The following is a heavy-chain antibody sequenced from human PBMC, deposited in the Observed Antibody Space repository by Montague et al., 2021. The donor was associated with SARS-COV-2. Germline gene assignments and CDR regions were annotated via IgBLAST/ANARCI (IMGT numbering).Heavy chain of an antibody. CDR2: INHSGST. D-gene: IGHD2-2*01. V-gene: IGHV4-34*01. Sequence: SETLSLTCGVYGGSFSGYYWGWIRQPPGKGLEWIGEINHSGSTNYNPSLKSRVTISVDTSKNQFSLKLSSVTAADTAVYYCTREGYQVLWSDYYYYGMDVWGRGTTVTVSS. CDR3: TREGYQVLWSDYYYYGMDV. CDR1: GGSFSGYY. J-gene: IGHJ6*02.